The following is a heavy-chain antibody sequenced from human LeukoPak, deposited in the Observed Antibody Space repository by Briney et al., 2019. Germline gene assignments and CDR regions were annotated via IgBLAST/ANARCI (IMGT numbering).Heavy chain of an antibody. CDR1: GFTFSSYA. CDR2: ISGSGGST. V-gene: IGHV3-23*01. Sequence: GGSLRLSCAASGFTFSSYAMSWVRQAPGKGLEWVSAISGSGGSTYYADSVKGRFTISRDNSKNTLYLQMNSLRAEDTAVYYCAKDLDWFRDYYYYGMDVWGQGTTVTVSS. D-gene: IGHD3-9*01. J-gene: IGHJ6*02. CDR3: AKDLDWFRDYYYYGMDV.